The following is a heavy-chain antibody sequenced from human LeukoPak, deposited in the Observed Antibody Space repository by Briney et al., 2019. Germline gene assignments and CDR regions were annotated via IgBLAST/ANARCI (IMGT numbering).Heavy chain of an antibody. V-gene: IGHV3-23*01. Sequence: GGSLRLSCAASGFSFSSYAVSWVRQAPGKGLEWVSALSGTGRSTYYADSVRGRFTISRDNSKNTLFLQVNSLRAEDTAVYYCAKGGDSSSWLFDFWGQGTLVTVSS. J-gene: IGHJ4*02. CDR1: GFSFSSYA. D-gene: IGHD6-13*01. CDR2: LSGTGRST. CDR3: AKGGDSSSWLFDF.